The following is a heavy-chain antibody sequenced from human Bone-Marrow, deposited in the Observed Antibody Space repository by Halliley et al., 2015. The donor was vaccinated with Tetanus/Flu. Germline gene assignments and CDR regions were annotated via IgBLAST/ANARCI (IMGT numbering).Heavy chain of an antibody. CDR2: IYSSGTS. Sequence: EWIGYIYSSGTSKFNPSLENRPTMSLDTSPNQFSLNIKSLTAADTAIYYCARGPMGSGYADFWGRGLLVTVSS. D-gene: IGHD5-12*01. CDR3: ARGPMGSGYADF. J-gene: IGHJ4*02. V-gene: IGHV4-59*09.